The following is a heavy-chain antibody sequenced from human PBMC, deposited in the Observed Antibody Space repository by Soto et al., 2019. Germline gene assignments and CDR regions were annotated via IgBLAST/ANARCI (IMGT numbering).Heavy chain of an antibody. Sequence: EVQLVESGGGLVKPGGSLRLSCAASGFTFSDFYANWVRQAPGKGLEWGAQIRNERDGGARNYAAPVKGRFTISRDDSENTLYLQMNSLKTEDTAIYYCTREFYYGMDVWGQGTTVTVSS. CDR2: IRNERDGGAR. CDR3: TREFYYGMDV. V-gene: IGHV3-15*07. J-gene: IGHJ6*02. CDR1: GFTFSDFY.